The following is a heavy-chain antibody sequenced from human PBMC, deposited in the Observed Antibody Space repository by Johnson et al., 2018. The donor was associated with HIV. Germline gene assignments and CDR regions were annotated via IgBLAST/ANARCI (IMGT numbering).Heavy chain of an antibody. CDR3: ARDLIAHDSSGGDAFDI. Sequence: VQLVESGGGLVQPGGSLRLSCVASGFTFSNAWMSWVRRAPGKGLEWVGRINSDGRSTSYADSVKGRFTISRDNAKNTLYLQMNSLRAADTAVYYCARDLIAHDSSGGDAFDIWGQGTMVTVSS. CDR1: GFTFSNAW. D-gene: IGHD3-22*01. J-gene: IGHJ3*02. V-gene: IGHV3-74*01. CDR2: INSDGRST.